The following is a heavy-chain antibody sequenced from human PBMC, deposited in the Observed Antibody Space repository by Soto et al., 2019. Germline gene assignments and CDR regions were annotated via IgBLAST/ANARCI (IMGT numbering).Heavy chain of an antibody. CDR3: ARVEGDSSSFYYGMDV. D-gene: IGHD6-6*01. V-gene: IGHV4-59*01. Sequence: ETLSLTCTVPGGSISSYYWSWIRQPPGKGLEWIGYIYYSGSTNYNPSLKSRVTISVDTSKNQFSLKLSSVTAADTAVYYCARVEGDSSSFYYGMDVWGQGTTVTVSS. CDR1: GGSISSYY. CDR2: IYYSGST. J-gene: IGHJ6*02.